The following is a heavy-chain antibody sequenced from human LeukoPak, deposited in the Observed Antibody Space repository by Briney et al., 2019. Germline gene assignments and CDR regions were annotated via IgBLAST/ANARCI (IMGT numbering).Heavy chain of an antibody. J-gene: IGHJ4*02. CDR3: ARRHGGKADY. V-gene: IGHV4-61*02. CDR1: GGSISSGSYY. CDR2: IYTSGST. D-gene: IGHD4-23*01. Sequence: PSETLSLTCTVSGGSISSGSYYWSWIRQPAGKGLEWIGRIYTSGSTNYNPSLKSRVTISVDTSKNQFSLKLSSVTAADTAVYYCARRHGGKADYWGQGTLVTVSS.